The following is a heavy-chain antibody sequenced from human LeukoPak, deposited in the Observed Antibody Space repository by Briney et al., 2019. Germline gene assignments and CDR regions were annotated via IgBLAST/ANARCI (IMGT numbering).Heavy chain of an antibody. CDR1: GYTFTGYY. CDR3: ARVKSTSSSTLLNY. V-gene: IGHV1-2*02. D-gene: IGHD6-6*01. Sequence: ASVKVSCKASGYTFTGYYMHWVRQAPGQGLEWMGWINPNSGGTNYAQKFQGGVTMTRDTSISTAYMELSRLRSDDTAVYYFARVKSTSSSTLLNYWGQGTLVTVSS. CDR2: INPNSGGT. J-gene: IGHJ4*02.